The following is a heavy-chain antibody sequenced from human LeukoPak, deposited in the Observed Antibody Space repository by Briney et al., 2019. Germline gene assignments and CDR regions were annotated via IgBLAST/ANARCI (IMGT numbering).Heavy chain of an antibody. CDR1: GFTFSGSA. J-gene: IGHJ4*02. CDR2: IRSTANSYAT. V-gene: IGHV3-73*01. D-gene: IGHD2-15*01. Sequence: GGSLRLSCAASGFTFSGSALHWVRQASGKGLEWVGRIRSTANSYATAYAASVKGRFTISRDDSKNTAYLQMNSLKTEDTAVYYCSVNYCSGGSCYMLWGQGTLVTVSS. CDR3: SVNYCSGGSCYML.